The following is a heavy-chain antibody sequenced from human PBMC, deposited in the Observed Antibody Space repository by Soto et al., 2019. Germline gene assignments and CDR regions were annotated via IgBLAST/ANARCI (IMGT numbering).Heavy chain of an antibody. CDR1: GFTFSNAW. Sequence: EVQLVESGGGLGKPGGSLRLSCAASGFTFSNAWMSWVRQAPGKGLEWVGRIKSKTDGGTTDYAAPVKGRFTISRDDSKNTLYLQMNSLKTEDTAVYYCTTGSVASSYYYDGMDVWGQGTTVTVSS. V-gene: IGHV3-15*01. J-gene: IGHJ6*02. CDR2: IKSKTDGGTT. CDR3: TTGSVASSYYYDGMDV.